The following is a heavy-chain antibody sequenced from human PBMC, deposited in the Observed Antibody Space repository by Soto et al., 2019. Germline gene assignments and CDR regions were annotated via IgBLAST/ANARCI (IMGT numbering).Heavy chain of an antibody. J-gene: IGHJ4*02. CDR1: EFNVTHGH. V-gene: IGHV3-53*01. CDR3: AGDWNGDKYFDY. Sequence: ELQLVESGGGLIQPGGSLRLACAASEFNVTHGHMNWVRQAPGKGLEWVSVIFGDGNTKYGDSVRGRFTISRDTSKNTVYLKMNSLRAEDTAVYYCAGDWNGDKYFDYWDQGTLVTVSS. CDR2: IFGDGNT. D-gene: IGHD4-17*01.